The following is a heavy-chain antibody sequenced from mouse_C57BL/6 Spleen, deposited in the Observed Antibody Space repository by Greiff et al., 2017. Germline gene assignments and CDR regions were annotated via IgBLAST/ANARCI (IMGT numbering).Heavy chain of an antibody. CDR3: TVVAHWYFDD. CDR1: GFTFSNYW. V-gene: IGHV6-3*01. CDR2: IRLKSDNYAT. J-gene: IGHJ1*03. Sequence: EVKLQESGGGLVQPGGSMKLSCVASGFTFSNYWMNWVRQSPEQGLEWVAQIRLKSDNYATHYAESVKGRFTISRDDSKSSVYLQMNNLRAEDTGSYYCTVVAHWYFDDWGTGTTVTVSS. D-gene: IGHD1-1*01.